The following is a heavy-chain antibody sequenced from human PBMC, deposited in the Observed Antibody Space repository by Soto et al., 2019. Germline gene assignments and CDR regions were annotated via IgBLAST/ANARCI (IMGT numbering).Heavy chain of an antibody. CDR3: AKSVVTYAYYYGMDV. Sequence: GGSLRLSCAASGFTFSSYGMHWVRQAPGKGLEWVAVISYDGSNKYYADSVKGRFTISRDNSKNTLYLQMNSLRAEDTAVYYCAKSVVTYAYYYGMDVWGQGTTVTVSS. J-gene: IGHJ6*02. V-gene: IGHV3-30*18. CDR1: GFTFSSYG. D-gene: IGHD2-15*01. CDR2: ISYDGSNK.